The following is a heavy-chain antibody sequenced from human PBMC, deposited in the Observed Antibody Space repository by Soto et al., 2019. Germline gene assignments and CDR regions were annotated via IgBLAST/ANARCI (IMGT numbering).Heavy chain of an antibody. D-gene: IGHD3-16*01. CDR1: GFTFSSYA. Sequence: EVQLLESGGGLVQPGGSLRLSCAAPGFTFSSYAMSWVRQAPGKRLEWVSAISGRGGSTYYADSVKGPFTISRHNSKNTLYLQMNSLRAKATAVYYCAKTPHYLGDHYYFDYWGQGTLVTVSS. CDR2: ISGRGGST. J-gene: IGHJ4*02. CDR3: AKTPHYLGDHYYFDY. V-gene: IGHV3-23*01.